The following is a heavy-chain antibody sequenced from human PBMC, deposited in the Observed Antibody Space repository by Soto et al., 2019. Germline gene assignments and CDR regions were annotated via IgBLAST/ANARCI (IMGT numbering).Heavy chain of an antibody. V-gene: IGHV3-23*01. CDR1: GFTFSSYA. CDR2: ISGSGGST. J-gene: IGHJ4*02. D-gene: IGHD4-17*01. Sequence: GGSLRLSCAASGFTFSSYAMRLVRQAPGKGLEWVSAISGSGGSTYYADSVKGRFTISRDNSKNTLYLQMNSLRAEDTAVYYCAKGPLRVYFDYWGQGTLVTVSS. CDR3: AKGPLRVYFDY.